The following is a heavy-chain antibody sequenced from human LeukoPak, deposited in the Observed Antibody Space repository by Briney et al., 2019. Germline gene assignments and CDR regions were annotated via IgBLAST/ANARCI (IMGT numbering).Heavy chain of an antibody. D-gene: IGHD6-13*01. Sequence: PGGSLRLSCAASGFSVSRYDMHWVRQAPGKGLEWVAVISYDGSNKYYADSVKGRFTISRDNSKNTLYVQMNSLRAEDTAVYYCARDRQGYSSSWHAFDIWGQGTMVTVSS. CDR2: ISYDGSNK. J-gene: IGHJ3*02. CDR1: GFSVSRYD. V-gene: IGHV3-30-3*01. CDR3: ARDRQGYSSSWHAFDI.